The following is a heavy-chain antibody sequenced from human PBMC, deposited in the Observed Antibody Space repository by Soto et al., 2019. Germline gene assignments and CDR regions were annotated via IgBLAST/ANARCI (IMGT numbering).Heavy chain of an antibody. Sequence: EVQLVESGGGLVQPGGSLRLSCAASGFTFSTYWMNWVRQAPGKGLEWVANIKQDGSQKYYVDSVAGRFTISRDKAKNSLYLQMNSLRAEDTAVYYCSGGSGWLINYRGHGTLVTVSA. CDR2: IKQDGSQK. V-gene: IGHV3-7*01. D-gene: IGHD6-19*01. CDR1: GFTFSTYW. J-gene: IGHJ4*01. CDR3: SGGSGWLINY.